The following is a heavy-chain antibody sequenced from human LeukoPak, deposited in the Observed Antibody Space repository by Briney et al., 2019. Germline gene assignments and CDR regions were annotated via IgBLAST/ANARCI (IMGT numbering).Heavy chain of an antibody. CDR2: IYTSGST. CDR1: GGSISSDSYF. CDR3: ARVKSEFDI. J-gene: IGHJ3*02. V-gene: IGHV4-61*02. Sequence: PSQTLSLTCTVSGGSISSDSYFWNWIRQPAGKGLEWIGRIYTSGSTQYNPSLQSRITISIDTSNNQFSLRLISVTAADTAVYYCARVKSEFDIWGQGTTVTVSS.